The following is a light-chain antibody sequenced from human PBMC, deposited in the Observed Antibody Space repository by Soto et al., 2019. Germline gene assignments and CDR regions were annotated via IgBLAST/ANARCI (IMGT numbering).Light chain of an antibody. J-gene: IGLJ1*01. Sequence: QSALTQPRSVSGSPGQSVTISCTGTSSDVGGYNYVSWYQQYSGKAPKVMIYDVSKRPSGVPDRFSGSKSGNTASLTISGLQAEDEADYYCCSYAASHAFVFGTGTKLTGL. CDR2: DVS. CDR3: CSYAASHAFV. CDR1: SSDVGGYNY. V-gene: IGLV2-11*01.